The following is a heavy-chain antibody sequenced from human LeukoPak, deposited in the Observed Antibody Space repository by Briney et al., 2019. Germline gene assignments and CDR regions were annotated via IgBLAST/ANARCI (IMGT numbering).Heavy chain of an antibody. CDR3: ARATAMVTAELDY. D-gene: IGHD5-18*01. Sequence: ASVKVSCKASGYTFTSCYMHWVRQASGQGLEWMGIINPSGGSTSYAQKFQGRVTMTRDTSTSTVYMELSSLRSEDTAVYYCARATAMVTAELDYWGQGTLVTVSS. CDR1: GYTFTSCY. V-gene: IGHV1-46*01. J-gene: IGHJ4*02. CDR2: INPSGGST.